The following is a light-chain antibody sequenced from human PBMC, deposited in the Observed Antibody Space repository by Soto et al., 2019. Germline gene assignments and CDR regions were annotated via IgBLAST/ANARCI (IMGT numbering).Light chain of an antibody. J-gene: IGKJ1*01. Sequence: EVMVTQFPGTLSIIPWETVTLACGASQSVRTNLAWYQQRPGQAPRLLIHYSSTRASDIPARFSGSGSGTDFTLTISSLEPEDFAVYYCQQRSNWPWTFGQGTKVDIK. CDR3: QQRSNWPWT. CDR1: QSVRTN. V-gene: IGKV3-11*01. CDR2: YSS.